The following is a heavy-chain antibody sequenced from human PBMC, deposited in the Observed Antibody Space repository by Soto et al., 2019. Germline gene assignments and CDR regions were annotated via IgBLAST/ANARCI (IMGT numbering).Heavy chain of an antibody. J-gene: IGHJ6*02. V-gene: IGHV3-23*01. CDR1: GFTFSSYA. CDR3: AKRAVTTFRNRISTPMDV. D-gene: IGHD4-17*01. CDR2: ISGSGGST. Sequence: GGSLRLSCAASGFTFSSYAMSWVRQAPGKGLEWVSAISGSGGSTYYADSVKGRFTISRDNSKNTLYLQMNSLRAEDTAVYYCAKRAVTTFRNRISTPMDVWGQGTTVTVSS.